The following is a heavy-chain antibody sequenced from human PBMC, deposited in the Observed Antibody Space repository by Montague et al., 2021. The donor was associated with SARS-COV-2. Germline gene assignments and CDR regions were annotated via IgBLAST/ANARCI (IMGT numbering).Heavy chain of an antibody. J-gene: IGHJ6*02. CDR1: GFTFSSYG. V-gene: IGHV3-33*01. Sequence: SLRLSCAASGFTFSSYGMHWVRQAPGKGLEWVAVIWYDGSNKYYADFVRGRFTISRDNSKNTLYLQMNSLRAEDTAVYYCARDSDYYYYGMDVWGQGTTVTVSS. D-gene: IGHD3-10*01. CDR3: ARDSDYYYYGMDV. CDR2: IWYDGSNK.